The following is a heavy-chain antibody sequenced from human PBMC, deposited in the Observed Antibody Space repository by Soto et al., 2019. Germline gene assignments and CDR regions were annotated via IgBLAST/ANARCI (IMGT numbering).Heavy chain of an antibody. V-gene: IGHV4-59*01. Sequence: RSETLSLTCTVSGGSISSYYWSWIRQPPGKGLEWIGYIYYSGSTDYNPSLKSRVTISVDTSKNQFSLKLSSVTAADTAVYYCARGRDMAMGPYYGRDVWGQGTTVT. J-gene: IGHJ6*02. CDR2: IYYSGST. CDR1: GGSISSYY. D-gene: IGHD2-15*01. CDR3: ARGRDMAMGPYYGRDV.